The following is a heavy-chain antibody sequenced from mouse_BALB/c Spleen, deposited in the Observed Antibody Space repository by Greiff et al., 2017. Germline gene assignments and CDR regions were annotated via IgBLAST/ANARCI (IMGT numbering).Heavy chain of an antibody. J-gene: IGHJ3*01. CDR2: IDPANGNT. Sequence: EVQLQQSGADLVKPGASLKLSCTASGFTIKDTYMHWVKQRPEQGLEWIGSIDPANGNTKYAPKFQGKATITADTSSNTAYLELSSLTSEDTAVYYCAVFAYWGQGTLVTVSA. CDR3: AVFAY. CDR1: GFTIKDTY. V-gene: IGHV14-3*02.